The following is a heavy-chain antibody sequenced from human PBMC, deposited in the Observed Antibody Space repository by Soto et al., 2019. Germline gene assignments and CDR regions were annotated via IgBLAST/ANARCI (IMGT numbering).Heavy chain of an antibody. CDR3: SGAWQYSSCFFCY. CDR1: GGSISSYY. J-gene: IGHJ4*02. D-gene: IGHD6-19*01. V-gene: IGHV4-59*01. CDR2: IYYSGST. Sequence: QVQLQESGPGLVKPSETLSLTCTVSGGSISSYYWSWIRQPPGKGLEWIGYIYYSGSTNYNPSFKRRLTTLAGTFKKRFFPNVSSLTGADTGVFYLSGAWQYSSCFFCYRGPGTPVNGSS.